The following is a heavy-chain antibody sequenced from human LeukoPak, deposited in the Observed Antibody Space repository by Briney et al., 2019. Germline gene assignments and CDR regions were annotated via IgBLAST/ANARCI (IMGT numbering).Heavy chain of an antibody. CDR2: FSSSSSYI. CDR3: ARDSPLSRDFSGYYSTPGYGMDV. D-gene: IGHD3-22*01. CDR1: GFTFSSSS. Sequence: GGSLRLSCAASGFTFSSSSMNWVRQAPGKGLEWVSSFSSSSSYIYFADSLKGRFTISRDNAKNSLYLQMNSLRAEDTAVYYCARDSPLSRDFSGYYSTPGYGMDVWGQGTTVIVSS. V-gene: IGHV3-21*01. J-gene: IGHJ6*02.